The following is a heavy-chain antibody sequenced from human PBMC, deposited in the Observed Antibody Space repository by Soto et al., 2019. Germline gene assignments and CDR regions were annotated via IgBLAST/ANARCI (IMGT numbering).Heavy chain of an antibody. CDR3: TTDLMAPSRVLRFLEWLFP. CDR2: IIPIFGTA. V-gene: IGHV1-69*01. J-gene: IGHJ5*02. Sequence: GLEWMGGIIPIFGTANYAQKFQGRVTITADESTSTAYMELNSLKTEDTAVYYCTTDLMAPSRVLRFLEWLFPWGQGTLVTVSS. D-gene: IGHD3-3*01.